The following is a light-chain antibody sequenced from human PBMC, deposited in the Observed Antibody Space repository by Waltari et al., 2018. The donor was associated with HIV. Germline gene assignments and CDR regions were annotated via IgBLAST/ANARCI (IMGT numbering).Light chain of an antibody. CDR3: SSYTSSSTPV. V-gene: IGLV2-14*01. CDR2: EVS. Sequence: QSALTQPASVSGSPGQSITISCTGTDTDHYDISWYQHLPGAAPNHMIYEVSNRPSGVSNRFSGSKSGNTASLTISGLQAEDEADYYCSSYTSSSTPVFGGGTKLTVL. J-gene: IGLJ2*01. CDR1: DTDHYD.